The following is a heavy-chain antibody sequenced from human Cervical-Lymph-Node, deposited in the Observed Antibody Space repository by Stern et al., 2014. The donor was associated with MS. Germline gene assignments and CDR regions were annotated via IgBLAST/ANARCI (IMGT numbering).Heavy chain of an antibody. CDR2: ISAYNGNT. CDR3: ARDSNYYDSSGYPDY. D-gene: IGHD3-22*01. Sequence: QLVQSGAEVKKPGASVKVSCKASGYTFTSYGISWVRQAPGQGLEGMGWISAYNGNTNYAQKLQGRVTMTTDTSTSTAYMELRSLRSDDTAVYYCARDSNYYDSSGYPDYWGQGTLVTVSS. CDR1: GYTFTSYG. J-gene: IGHJ4*02. V-gene: IGHV1-18*01.